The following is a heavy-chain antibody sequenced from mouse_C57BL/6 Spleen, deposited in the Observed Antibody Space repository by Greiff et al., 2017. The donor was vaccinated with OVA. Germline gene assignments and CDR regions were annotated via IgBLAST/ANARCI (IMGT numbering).Heavy chain of an antibody. Sequence: EVQLQESGGGLVKPGGSLKLSCAASGFTFSDYGMHWVRQAPEKGLEWVAYISSGSSTIYYADTVKGRFTISRDNAKNTLFLQMTSLRSEDTAMYYCARLGGYDEGAMDYWGQGTSVTVSS. CDR2: ISSGSSTI. CDR1: GFTFSDYG. J-gene: IGHJ4*01. CDR3: ARLGGYDEGAMDY. D-gene: IGHD2-2*01. V-gene: IGHV5-17*01.